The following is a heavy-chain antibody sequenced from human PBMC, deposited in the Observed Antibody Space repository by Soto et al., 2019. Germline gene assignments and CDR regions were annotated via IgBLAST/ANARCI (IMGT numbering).Heavy chain of an antibody. V-gene: IGHV1-2*04. Sequence: ASVKVSCKASGYTFTGYYMHWVRQAPGQGLEWMGWINPNSGGTNYAQKFQGWVTMTRDTSIGTAYMELSRLRSDDTAVYYCATRVGAYSTNYYYGMDVWGQGTTVTVSS. CDR2: INPNSGGT. CDR3: ATRVGAYSTNYYYGMDV. CDR1: GYTFTGYY. J-gene: IGHJ6*02. D-gene: IGHD4-4*01.